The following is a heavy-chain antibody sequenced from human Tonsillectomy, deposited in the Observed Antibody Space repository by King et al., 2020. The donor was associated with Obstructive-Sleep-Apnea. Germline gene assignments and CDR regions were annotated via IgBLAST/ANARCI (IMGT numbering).Heavy chain of an antibody. CDR3: AKLGGSYSWGGLDY. Sequence: VQLVESGGGLVQPGGSLRLSCGASGFTFSNYAMSWVRQAPGKGLEWLSAIIDIGGSTYYADSVTGRFTISRDNSKNTLYLQMNSLRAEDTAVFYCAKLGGSYSWGGLDYWGRGTLVTVSS. J-gene: IGHJ4*02. CDR2: IIDIGGST. CDR1: GFTFSNYA. D-gene: IGHD1-26*01. V-gene: IGHV3-23*04.